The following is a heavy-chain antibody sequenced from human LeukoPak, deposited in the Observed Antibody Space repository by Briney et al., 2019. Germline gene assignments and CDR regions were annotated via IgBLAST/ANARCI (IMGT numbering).Heavy chain of an antibody. CDR1: GYTFTSYA. CDR3: ARSYYYDSSGYAFDY. Sequence: EASVKVSWKASGYTFTSYAMHWVRQAPGQRLEWMGWINAGNGNTKYSQKFQGRVTITRDTSASTAYMELSSLRSEDTAVYYCARSYYYDSSGYAFDYWGQGTLVTVSS. V-gene: IGHV1-3*01. D-gene: IGHD3-22*01. J-gene: IGHJ4*02. CDR2: INAGNGNT.